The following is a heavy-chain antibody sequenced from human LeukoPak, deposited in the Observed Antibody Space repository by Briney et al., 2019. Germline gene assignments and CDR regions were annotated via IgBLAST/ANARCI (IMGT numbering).Heavy chain of an antibody. CDR2: INPNSGGT. Sequence: ASVKVSCKASGYTFTGYYMHWVRQAPGQGLEWMGWINPNSGGTNYAQKFQGRVTMTRDTSISTAYKELSRLRSDDTAVYYCAREYCSSTSCPVRVIYYYYGMDVWGQGTTVTVSS. CDR1: GYTFTGYY. V-gene: IGHV1-2*02. CDR3: AREYCSSTSCPVRVIYYYYGMDV. J-gene: IGHJ6*02. D-gene: IGHD2-2*01.